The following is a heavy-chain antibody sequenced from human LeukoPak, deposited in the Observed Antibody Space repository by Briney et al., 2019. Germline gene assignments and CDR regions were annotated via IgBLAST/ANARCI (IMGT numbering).Heavy chain of an antibody. CDR1: DDSISSSSYS. Sequence: PSETLSLTCSVSDDSISSSSYSWGWIRQPPGKGLEWIGSIYYSGSTYYNPSLKSRVTISVDTSKNQFSLKLSSVTAADTAVYYCARFARGPIAAWDYWGQGTLVTVSS. CDR3: ARFARGPIAAWDY. D-gene: IGHD6-6*01. CDR2: IYYSGST. V-gene: IGHV4-39*01. J-gene: IGHJ4*02.